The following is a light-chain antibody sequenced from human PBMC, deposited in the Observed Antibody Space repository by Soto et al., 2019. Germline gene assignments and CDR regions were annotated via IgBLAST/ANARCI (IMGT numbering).Light chain of an antibody. CDR2: DAS. CDR1: QSVGTY. Sequence: EIVLTQSPATLSLSPGEGASLSCRASQSVGTYMAWYQHKPGQAPRLLIYDASKRATGSPARFSGSGSGTNFTFTISSLEPADFALYFCQLRSSWPPYTFAQGTKLGIK. V-gene: IGKV3-11*01. J-gene: IGKJ2*01. CDR3: QLRSSWPPYT.